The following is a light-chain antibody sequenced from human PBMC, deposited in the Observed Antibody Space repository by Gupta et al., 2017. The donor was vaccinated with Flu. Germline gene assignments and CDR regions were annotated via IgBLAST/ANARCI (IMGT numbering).Light chain of an antibody. CDR1: SSDVGGYNY. Sequence: QSALTQPAPVSGSPGQSITISCTGSSSDVGGYNYVSWCQQHPGKAPKLMIYDVSIRPSGVANRFSGSKSGSTASLTISGLQAEDEADYYCSSYTGSSTPYVFGTGTKVTVL. CDR2: DVS. CDR3: SSYTGSSTPYV. J-gene: IGLJ1*01. V-gene: IGLV2-14*01.